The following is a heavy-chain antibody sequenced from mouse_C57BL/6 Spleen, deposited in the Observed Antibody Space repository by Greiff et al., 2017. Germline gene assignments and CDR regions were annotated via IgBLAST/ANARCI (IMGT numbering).Heavy chain of an antibody. CDR2: IRNKANGYTT. CDR1: GFTFTDYY. J-gene: IGHJ4*01. CDR3: VRYDGYYYYAMDY. Sequence: DVHLVESGGGLVQPGGSLSLSCAASGFTFTDYYMSWVRQPPGKALEWLGFIRNKANGYTTEYSASVKGRFTISRDNSQSILYLQMNALRAEDSATYYCVRYDGYYYYAMDYWGQGTSVTVSS. D-gene: IGHD2-3*01. V-gene: IGHV7-3*01.